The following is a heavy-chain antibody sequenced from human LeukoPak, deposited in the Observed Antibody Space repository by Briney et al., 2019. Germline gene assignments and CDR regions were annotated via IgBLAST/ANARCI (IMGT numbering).Heavy chain of an antibody. D-gene: IGHD2-2*01. V-gene: IGHV4-39*01. CDR2: IYYSGNT. CDR3: ARVDIAVVPSTNFDY. CDR1: GGSISSKNYY. Sequence: SETLSLTCTVSGGSISSKNYYWGWIRQPPGKRLEWIGSIYYSGNTYFNPSLKSRVTMSVDTSKNQFSLKLSPVTAADTAIYYCARVDIAVVPSTNFDYWGQGTLVTVSS. J-gene: IGHJ4*02.